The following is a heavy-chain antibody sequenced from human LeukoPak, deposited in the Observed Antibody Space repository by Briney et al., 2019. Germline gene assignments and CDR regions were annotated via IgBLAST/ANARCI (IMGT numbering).Heavy chain of an antibody. Sequence: SETLSLTCAVSTFSITERAYYWSWIQQPPGKGLEWLGYVYYSGSTNYNPSLKRRVTISVDTSKNQFSLKLRSVTAADTAVYYCARGVPYYYDSSGYPFDYWGQGTLVTVSS. D-gene: IGHD3-22*01. V-gene: IGHV4-61*08. CDR3: ARGVPYYYDSSGYPFDY. CDR2: VYYSGST. CDR1: TFSITERAYY. J-gene: IGHJ4*02.